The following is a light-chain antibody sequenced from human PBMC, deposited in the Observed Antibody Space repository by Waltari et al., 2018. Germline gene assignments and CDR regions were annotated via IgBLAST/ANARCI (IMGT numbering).Light chain of an antibody. Sequence: DIVMSQSPDSLAVSLGESATINGKSSQSVLNSSDNRNYLAWYQQKPGQPPNLLIYWASTRESGVPDRFSGSGSGTDFTLTISSLQAEDVAVYYCQQYYITPLSFGGGTKVEIK. CDR2: WAS. J-gene: IGKJ4*01. V-gene: IGKV4-1*01. CDR1: QSVLNSSDNRNY. CDR3: QQYYITPLS.